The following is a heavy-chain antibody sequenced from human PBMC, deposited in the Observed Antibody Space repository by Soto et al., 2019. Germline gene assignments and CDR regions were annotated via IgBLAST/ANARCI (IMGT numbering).Heavy chain of an antibody. CDR1: GGSISSYY. V-gene: IGHV4-59*01. CDR2: IYYSGST. CDR3: ASTPAGGSNSLWFDP. Sequence: SETPSLTCTVSGGSISSYYWSWIRQPPGKGLEWIGYIYYSGSTNYNPSLKSRVTISVDTSKNQFSLKLSSVTAADTAVYYCASTPAGGSNSLWFDPWGQGTLVTVSS. D-gene: IGHD6-13*01. J-gene: IGHJ5*02.